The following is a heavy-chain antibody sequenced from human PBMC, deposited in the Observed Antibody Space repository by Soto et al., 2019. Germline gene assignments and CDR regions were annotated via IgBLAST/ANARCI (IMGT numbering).Heavy chain of an antibody. CDR2: IYYSGSS. V-gene: IGHV4-31*11. Sequence: SLSLTCAVSGGSISSSSYHGSWIRQHPGKGLEWIGNIYYSGSSYYNPSLKSRATISIDTSKDQFSLRLGSVTAADTAVYYCARVEGSSYYFRHDCWGRGTLVTVYS. J-gene: IGHJ4*02. D-gene: IGHD1-26*01. CDR3: ARVEGSSYYFRHDC. CDR1: GGSISSSSYH.